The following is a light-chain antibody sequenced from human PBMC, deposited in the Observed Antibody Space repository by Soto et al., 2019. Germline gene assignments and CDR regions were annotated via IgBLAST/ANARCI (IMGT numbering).Light chain of an antibody. J-gene: IGLJ1*01. CDR3: SSFTNTYSYV. CDR1: SGDVGAYNY. CDR2: DVS. Sequence: QSALTQPASVSGSPGQSITISCTGTSGDVGAYNYVSWYQQYPGKAPRLMIYDVSNRPSGASNRFSGSKSGNTASLTISGLQAEDEADYYCSSFTNTYSYVFGTGTKVTVL. V-gene: IGLV2-14*01.